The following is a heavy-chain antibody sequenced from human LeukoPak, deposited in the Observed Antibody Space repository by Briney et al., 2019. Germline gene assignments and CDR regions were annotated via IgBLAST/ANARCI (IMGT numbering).Heavy chain of an antibody. J-gene: IGHJ4*02. V-gene: IGHV4-4*07. Sequence: SETLSLTCTISGGSISSYYWSWIRQPAGKGLEWIGRIYTSGSTNYNPSLKSRVTMSVDTSKNQFSLKLSSVTAADTAVYYCARVKYGSGSYYVDYWGQGTLVTVSP. CDR3: ARVKYGSGSYYVDY. D-gene: IGHD3-10*01. CDR1: GGSISSYY. CDR2: IYTSGST.